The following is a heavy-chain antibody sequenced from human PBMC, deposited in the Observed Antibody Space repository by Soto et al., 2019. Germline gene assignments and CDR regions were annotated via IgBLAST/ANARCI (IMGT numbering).Heavy chain of an antibody. CDR3: ARDGPDMGGYYYYGMDV. J-gene: IGHJ6*02. CDR2: ISAYNGNT. Sequence: VASVKVSCKASGYTFTSYGISWVRQAPGQGLEWMGWISAYNGNTNYAQKPQGRVTMTTDTSTSTAYMELRSLRSDDTAVYYCARDGPDMGGYYYYGMDVWGQGTTVTVSS. D-gene: IGHD2-15*01. CDR1: GYTFTSYG. V-gene: IGHV1-18*04.